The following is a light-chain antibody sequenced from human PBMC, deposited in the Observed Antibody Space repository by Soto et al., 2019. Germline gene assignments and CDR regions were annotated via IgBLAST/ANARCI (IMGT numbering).Light chain of an antibody. J-gene: IGLJ1*01. CDR2: DVS. CDR1: SSDVGGYNY. Sequence: QSVLTQPASVSGSPGQSITISCTGTSSDVGGYNYVSWYQQHPGKAPKLMIFDVSNRPSGVSNRFSGSKSGNTASLTISGLQAEDEADYYCSPYTSSSTVFGTGTKSPS. V-gene: IGLV2-14*01. CDR3: SPYTSSSTV.